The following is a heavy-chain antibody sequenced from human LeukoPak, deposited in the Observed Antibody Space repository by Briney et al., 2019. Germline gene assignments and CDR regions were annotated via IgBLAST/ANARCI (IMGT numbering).Heavy chain of an antibody. V-gene: IGHV4-59*12. Sequence: SETLSLTCTVSDDSINNYYWSWIRQPPGKGLEWIGEIYHSGSTNYNPSLKSRVTISVDKSKNQFSLKLSSVTAADTAVYYCARLYCSGGSCPFDYWGQGTLVTVSS. CDR3: ARLYCSGGSCPFDY. CDR2: IYHSGST. CDR1: DDSINNYY. J-gene: IGHJ4*02. D-gene: IGHD2-15*01.